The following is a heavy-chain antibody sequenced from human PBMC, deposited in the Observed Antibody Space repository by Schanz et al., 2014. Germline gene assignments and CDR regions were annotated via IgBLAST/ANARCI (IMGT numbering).Heavy chain of an antibody. Sequence: EVQLLESGGGLVEPGGSLRLSCAASGFSFSSYAMGWVRQARGRGLEWVSAMNESHSTIYYADSVRGRFTISRDNAENTLFLQMNSLRAEDTAVYYCARKVVATIGGYYDNWGQGTLVIVSS. CDR2: MNESHSTI. V-gene: IGHV3-23*01. CDR3: ARKVVATIGGYYDN. D-gene: IGHD5-12*01. J-gene: IGHJ4*02. CDR1: GFSFSSYA.